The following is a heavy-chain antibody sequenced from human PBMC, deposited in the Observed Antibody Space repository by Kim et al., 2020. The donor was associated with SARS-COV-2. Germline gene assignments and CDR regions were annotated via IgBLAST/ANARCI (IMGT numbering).Heavy chain of an antibody. CDR2: IYSGGST. CDR1: GFTVSSNY. CDR3: ARDGGRAAGYRFDP. V-gene: IGHV3-66*01. D-gene: IGHD6-13*01. J-gene: IGHJ5*02. Sequence: GGSLRLSCAASGFTVSSNYMSWVRQAPGKGLEWVSVIYSGGSTYYADSVKGRFTISRDNSKNTLYLQMNSLRAEDTAVYYCARDGGRAAGYRFDPWGQGTLVTVSS.